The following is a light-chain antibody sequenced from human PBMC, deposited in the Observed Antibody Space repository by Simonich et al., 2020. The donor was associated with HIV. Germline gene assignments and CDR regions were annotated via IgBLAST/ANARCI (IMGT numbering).Light chain of an antibody. Sequence: IQMTKSPSSLSASVGDRVTIACRASQSISSYLNWDQQKPGKAPKFLIYAASSLQSGVPSRFRGSGSGTDFILTISSLQPEDFATYYCQQSYSTPLTFGGGTKVDIK. J-gene: IGKJ4*01. CDR2: AAS. CDR1: QSISSY. V-gene: IGKV1-39*01. CDR3: QQSYSTPLT.